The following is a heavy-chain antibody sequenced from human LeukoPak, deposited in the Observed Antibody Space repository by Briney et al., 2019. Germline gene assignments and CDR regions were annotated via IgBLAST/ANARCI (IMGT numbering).Heavy chain of an antibody. CDR2: ISSGGTTI. CDR1: GFTFSDYY. D-gene: IGHD3-22*01. Sequence: GGSLRLSCAASGFTFSDYYMSWIRQAPGKGLEWVSYISSGGTTIYYADSVRGRFTISRDNAKNSLYLQMNSLRAEDTAVYYCARARVDKTYYYDSSSYYYWGQGTLVTVSS. V-gene: IGHV3-11*01. CDR3: ARARVDKTYYYDSSSYYY. J-gene: IGHJ4*02.